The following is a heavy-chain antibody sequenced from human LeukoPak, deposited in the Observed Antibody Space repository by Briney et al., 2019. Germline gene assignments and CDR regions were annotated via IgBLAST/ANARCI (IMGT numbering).Heavy chain of an antibody. D-gene: IGHD3-22*01. CDR1: GFTFSNAW. CDR2: IKSKTDGGTT. CDR3: TTDRMIVVAAVDY. V-gene: IGHV3-15*01. J-gene: IGHJ4*02. Sequence: GGSLRLSCAASGFTFSNAWMSWVRQAPGKGLEWVGRIKSKTDGGTTDYAAPVKGRFTISRDDSKNTLYLQMNSLKTEDTAVYYCTTDRMIVVAAVDYWGQGTLVTVSS.